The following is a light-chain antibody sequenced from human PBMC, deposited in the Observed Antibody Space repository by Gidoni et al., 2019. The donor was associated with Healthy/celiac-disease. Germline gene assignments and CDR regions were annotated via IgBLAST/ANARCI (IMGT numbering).Light chain of an antibody. CDR3: QQSYSTIWT. CDR2: AAS. V-gene: IGKV1-39*01. J-gene: IGKJ2*01. Sequence: DIQMTKSQASLSASVGDRVTITCRASQSISSYLNWYQQKPGKPPKLLIYAASSLQSGVPSRFSGSGSGTDFTLTISSLQPEDFATYYCQQSYSTIWTFGQGTKLEIK. CDR1: QSISSY.